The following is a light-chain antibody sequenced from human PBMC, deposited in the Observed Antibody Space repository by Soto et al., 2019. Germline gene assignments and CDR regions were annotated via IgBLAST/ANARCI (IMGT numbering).Light chain of an antibody. CDR3: QQYNSYSRT. CDR2: MAS. Sequence: DIQMTQSPSTVSAYVGDSVTITCRASQSITTWLAWYQQRPGKAPKLLIYMASSLESGVPSRFSGSGSGTEFTLTISSLQPDDFATYYCQQYNSYSRTFGQGTKVEIK. J-gene: IGKJ1*01. V-gene: IGKV1-5*03. CDR1: QSITTW.